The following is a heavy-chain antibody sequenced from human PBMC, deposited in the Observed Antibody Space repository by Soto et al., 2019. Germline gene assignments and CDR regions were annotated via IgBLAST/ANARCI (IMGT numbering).Heavy chain of an antibody. V-gene: IGHV3-30*18. J-gene: IGHJ5*02. D-gene: IGHD2-2*01. CDR2: ISYDGSNK. CDR1: GFTFSSYG. Sequence: GGSLRLSCAASGFTFSSYGMHWVRQAPGKGLEWVAVISYDGSNKYYADSVKGRFTISRDNSKNTLYLQMNSLRAEDTAVYYCAKDLRGIVVVPAALGPWGQGTLVTVSS. CDR3: AKDLRGIVVVPAALGP.